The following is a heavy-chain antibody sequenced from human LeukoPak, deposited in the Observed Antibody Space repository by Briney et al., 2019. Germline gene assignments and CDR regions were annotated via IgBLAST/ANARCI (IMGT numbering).Heavy chain of an antibody. D-gene: IGHD3-22*01. CDR2: INAGNGNT. CDR1: GYTFTSYA. V-gene: IGHV1-3*01. CDR3: AREPSHYDSSGP. Sequence: ASVKVSCKASGYTFTSYAMHWVRQAPGQRLEWMGWINAGNGNTKYSQKFQGRVTITRDTSASTAYMELSSLRSEDTAVYYCAREPSHYDSSGPWGQGTLVTVSS. J-gene: IGHJ5*02.